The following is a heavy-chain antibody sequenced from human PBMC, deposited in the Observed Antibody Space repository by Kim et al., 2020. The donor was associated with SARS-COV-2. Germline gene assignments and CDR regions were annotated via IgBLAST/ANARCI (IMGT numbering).Heavy chain of an antibody. Sequence: GGSLRLSCAASGFTFSSYGMHWVRQAPGKGLEWVAVISYDGSNKYYADSVKGRFTISRDNSKNTLYMQMNSLRAEDTAVYYCAKATSLSAVANSWGQGT. D-gene: IGHD6-19*01. V-gene: IGHV3-30*18. CDR3: AKATSLSAVANS. CDR2: ISYDGSNK. J-gene: IGHJ3*02. CDR1: GFTFSSYG.